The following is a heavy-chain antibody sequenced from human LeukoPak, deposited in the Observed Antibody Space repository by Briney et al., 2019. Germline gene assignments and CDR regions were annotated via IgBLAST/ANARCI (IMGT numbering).Heavy chain of an antibody. J-gene: IGHJ4*02. CDR1: GFTFSSYA. CDR2: ISGSGDNT. Sequence: GGSLRLSCAASGFTFSSYAMSWVRQAPGKGLEWVSGISGSGDNTYYADSVKGRFTISRDNSKNTLYVQVNSLGTEDTAAYYCAKFFAPSGGASGWTWTIDNWGQGTLVIVSS. V-gene: IGHV3-23*01. CDR3: AKFFAPSGGASGWTWTIDN. D-gene: IGHD6-25*01.